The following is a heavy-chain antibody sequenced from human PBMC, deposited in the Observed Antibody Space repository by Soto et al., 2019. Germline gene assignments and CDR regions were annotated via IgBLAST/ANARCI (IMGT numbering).Heavy chain of an antibody. CDR1: GFTFSSYA. D-gene: IGHD3-22*01. CDR3: AKSPGMYYYDSSGYYHYDY. J-gene: IGHJ4*02. V-gene: IGHV3-23*01. CDR2: ISGSGVST. Sequence: PVGSLRLSCAASGFTFSSYAMSWVRQAPGKGLEWVSAISGSGVSTYYADSVKGRFTISRDNSKNTLYLQMNSLRAEDTAVYYCAKSPGMYYYDSSGYYHYDYWGQGTLVTVSS.